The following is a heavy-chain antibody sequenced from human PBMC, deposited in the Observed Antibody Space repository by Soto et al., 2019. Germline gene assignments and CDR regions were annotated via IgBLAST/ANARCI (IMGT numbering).Heavy chain of an antibody. J-gene: IGHJ4*02. V-gene: IGHV1-3*01. CDR2: ITAANGDR. CDR1: GYTLTRYA. Sequence: QVLLVQSGAEVKKPGASVKVSCKASGYTLTRYAVHWVRQAPGQRLEWMGWITAANGDRRYSQKFQGRVTITRDTSASTVYMEVTGLTSEDTAVYYCARGSADGDYLPRNYFEFWGQGTLVTVSS. CDR3: ARGSADGDYLPRNYFEF. D-gene: IGHD4-17*01.